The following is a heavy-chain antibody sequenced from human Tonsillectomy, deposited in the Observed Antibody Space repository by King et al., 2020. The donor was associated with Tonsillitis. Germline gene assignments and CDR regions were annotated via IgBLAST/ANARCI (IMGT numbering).Heavy chain of an antibody. J-gene: IGHJ4*02. CDR2: IRSKAKNYAT. CDR3: TRHIVYDHTDI. Sequence: VQLVESGGGLVQPGGSLTLSCAASGFGFSGSAVHWVRQSSGKGLEWVAYIRSKAKNYATAYGASVQGRFIVSRDDSQNTAYLQMNSLRSEDTAVYYCTRHIVYDHTDIWGQGTLLTVSS. V-gene: IGHV3-73*02. D-gene: IGHD2-15*01. CDR1: GFGFSGSA.